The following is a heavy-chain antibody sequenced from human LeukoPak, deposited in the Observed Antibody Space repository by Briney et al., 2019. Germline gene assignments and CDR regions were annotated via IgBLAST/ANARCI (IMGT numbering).Heavy chain of an antibody. CDR1: GCTISSYS. J-gene: IGHJ5*02. D-gene: IGHD2-21*01. Sequence: GGSLRLSCAASGCTISSYSMHWVRKAPGKGLERVAVISNDGSNKHYGDSVKGRFTISRDKSKNTLYLQMDSLRGEDTAVYYCAKDPYRVIVATGNYLDPWGQGTLVTVSS. V-gene: IGHV3-30*18. CDR2: ISNDGSNK. CDR3: AKDPYRVIVATGNYLDP.